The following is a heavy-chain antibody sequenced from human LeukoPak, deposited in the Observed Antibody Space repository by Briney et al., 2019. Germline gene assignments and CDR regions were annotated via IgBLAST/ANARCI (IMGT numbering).Heavy chain of an antibody. Sequence: GGSLRLSCAASGFIFSNYWMSWVRQAPGKGLEWVANIKQDGSGKYYVDSVKGRFTISRDNAKNSVYMQMNSLRAEDTAVYSCARQRRYCSGDSCYQRTFDFWGQGTLVTVSS. CDR3: ARQRRYCSGDSCYQRTFDF. CDR2: IKQDGSGK. J-gene: IGHJ4*02. D-gene: IGHD2-15*01. V-gene: IGHV3-7*01. CDR1: GFIFSNYW.